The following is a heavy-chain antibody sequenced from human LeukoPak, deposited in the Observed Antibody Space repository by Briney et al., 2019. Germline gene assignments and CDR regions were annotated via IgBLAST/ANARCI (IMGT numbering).Heavy chain of an antibody. V-gene: IGHV3-48*01. J-gene: IGHJ4*02. CDR3: ARDSSAGSSGF. Sequence: GGSLRLSCTASGFTFSNYWMTWVRQAPGKGLEWISYISGTSATIYYADSVKGRFTISRDNAKNSLYLQMNSLRVEDTAVYYCARDSSAGSSGFWGQGTLVTVSS. D-gene: IGHD6-25*01. CDR2: ISGTSATI. CDR1: GFTFSNYW.